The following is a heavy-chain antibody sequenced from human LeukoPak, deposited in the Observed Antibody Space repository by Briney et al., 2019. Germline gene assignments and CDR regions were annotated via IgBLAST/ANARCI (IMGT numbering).Heavy chain of an antibody. Sequence: GGSLRLSCAASGFPFSTYWMSWVRQAPGKGLEWVANIKKDGSEKYYVDSVKGRFTISRDNAKNSLYLQMNSLRAEAAAVYYCASQSSGLFAYWGQGTLVTVSS. CDR2: IKKDGSEK. CDR1: GFPFSTYW. J-gene: IGHJ4*02. V-gene: IGHV3-7*05. D-gene: IGHD3-10*01. CDR3: ASQSSGLFAY.